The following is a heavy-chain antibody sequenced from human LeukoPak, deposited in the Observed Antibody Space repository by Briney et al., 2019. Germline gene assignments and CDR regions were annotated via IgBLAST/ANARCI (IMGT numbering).Heavy chain of an antibody. J-gene: IGHJ3*02. Sequence: GGSLRLSCAASGLTFSTYSMDWVRQAPGQGLEWVSYISSSSSTIYYTDSVKGRFTISRDNAKNSLYLQMNSLRAEDTAVYYCARVGKRSYAIWGQGTMVTVSP. V-gene: IGHV3-48*04. CDR1: GLTFSTYS. CDR2: ISSSSSTI. D-gene: IGHD1-26*01. CDR3: ARVGKRSYAI.